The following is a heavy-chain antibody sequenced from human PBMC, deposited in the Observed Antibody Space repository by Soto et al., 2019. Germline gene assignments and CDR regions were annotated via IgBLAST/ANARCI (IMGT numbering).Heavy chain of an antibody. CDR3: ARTPRGHYYFYYMDV. CDR2: INHSGST. Sequence: SLTCAVYGGSFSVYYWSWIRQPPGKGLEWIGEINHSGSTNYNPSLKSRCTISVDTSKNQFSLKLSSVTAADTAVYYCARTPRGHYYFYYMDVWGKGTTVTVSS. CDR1: GGSFSVYY. V-gene: IGHV4-34*01. J-gene: IGHJ6*03.